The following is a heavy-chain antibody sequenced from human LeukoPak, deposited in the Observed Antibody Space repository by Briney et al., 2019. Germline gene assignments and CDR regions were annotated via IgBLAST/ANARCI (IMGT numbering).Heavy chain of an antibody. J-gene: IGHJ5*02. D-gene: IGHD3-3*01. CDR2: INPNSGGT. V-gene: IGHV1-2*02. Sequence: GASVKVSCKASGYTFTGYYMHWVRQAPGQGLEWMGWINPNSGGTNYARKFQGRVTMTRDTSISTAYMELSRLRSDDTAVYYCARDLLILGVVIRNWFDPWGQGTLVTVSS. CDR3: ARDLLILGVVIRNWFDP. CDR1: GYTFTGYY.